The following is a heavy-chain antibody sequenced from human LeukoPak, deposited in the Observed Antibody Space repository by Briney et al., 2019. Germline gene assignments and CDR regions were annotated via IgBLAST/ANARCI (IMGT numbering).Heavy chain of an antibody. V-gene: IGHV3-7*01. CDR3: ARDPPYYYDSTDYV. D-gene: IGHD3-22*01. Sequence: PGGSLRLSCAASGFTFSSYWMSWVRQAPGKGLEWVANIKQDGSEKYYVDSVKGQFTISRDNAKNSLYLQMNSLRAEDTAVYYCARDPPYYYDSTDYVWGQGTLVTVSS. CDR2: IKQDGSEK. J-gene: IGHJ4*02. CDR1: GFTFSSYW.